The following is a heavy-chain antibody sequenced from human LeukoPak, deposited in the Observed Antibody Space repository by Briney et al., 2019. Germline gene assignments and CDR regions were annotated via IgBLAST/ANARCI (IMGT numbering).Heavy chain of an antibody. J-gene: IGHJ6*02. Sequence: SGTLSLTCAVSGGSISSSNWWSWVRQPPGKGLEWIGEIYHSGSTDYNPSLKSRVTISVDTSKNQFSLKLSSVTAADTAVYYCARPMVRGVTMDVWGQGTTVTVSS. CDR2: IYHSGST. CDR1: GGSISSSNW. V-gene: IGHV4-4*02. CDR3: ARPMVRGVTMDV. D-gene: IGHD3-10*01.